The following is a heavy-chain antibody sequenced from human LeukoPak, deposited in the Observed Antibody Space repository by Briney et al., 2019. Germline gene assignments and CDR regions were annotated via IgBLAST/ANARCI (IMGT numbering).Heavy chain of an antibody. V-gene: IGHV4-59*01. D-gene: IGHD2/OR15-2a*01. J-gene: IGHJ4*02. Sequence: SETLSLTCTVSGGSISSYYWSWVRQPPGKGLEWTGYIYYGGSTNYNPSLKSRATISVDTSKNQFSLKLSSVTAAETAVYYCAPERLSLSHFDYWGQGPLVTVSS. CDR1: GGSISSYY. CDR2: IYYGGST. CDR3: APERLSLSHFDY.